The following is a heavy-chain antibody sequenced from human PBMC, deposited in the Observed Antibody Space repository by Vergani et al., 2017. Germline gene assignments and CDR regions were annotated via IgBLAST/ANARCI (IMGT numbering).Heavy chain of an antibody. V-gene: IGHV4-34*01. CDR3: ARVGHWNDLGFYYYYGMDV. Sequence: QVQLQQWGAGLLKPSETLSLTCAVYGGSFSGYYWSWIRQPPGKGLEWIGEINHSGSTNYNPSLKSRVTISVDTSKNQFSLKLSSVTAADTAVYYCARVGHWNDLGFYYYYGMDVWGQGTTVTVSS. J-gene: IGHJ6*02. CDR2: INHSGST. D-gene: IGHD1-1*01. CDR1: GGSFSGYY.